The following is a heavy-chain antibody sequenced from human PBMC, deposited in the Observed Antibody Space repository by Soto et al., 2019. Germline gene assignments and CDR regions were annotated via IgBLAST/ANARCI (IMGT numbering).Heavy chain of an antibody. V-gene: IGHV5-51*01. CDR2: IYPGDSDT. J-gene: IGHJ6*02. Sequence: GESLKISCKASGYNFATYWIAWVRQMPGKGLEWMGIIYPGDSDTRYSPSFQGQVTISADKSISTAYLQWSSLKASDTAMYYCATQEIRNYRMDVWAQGTSVTVS. CDR3: ATQEIRNYRMDV. CDR1: GYNFATYW.